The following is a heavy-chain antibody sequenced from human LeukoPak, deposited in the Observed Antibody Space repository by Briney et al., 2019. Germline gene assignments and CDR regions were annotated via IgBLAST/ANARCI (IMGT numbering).Heavy chain of an antibody. V-gene: IGHV6-1*01. J-gene: IGHJ4*02. CDR3: ARHPGYYDSSGYYTETFDY. Sequence: SQTLSLTCAISGDSVSSNSAAWNWIRQSPSRGLAWLGRTDYRSKWYNDYAVSVKSRITINPDTSKNQFSLQLNSVTPEDTAVYYCARHPGYYDSSGYYTETFDYWGQGTLVTVSS. CDR1: GDSVSSNSAA. CDR2: TDYRSKWYN. D-gene: IGHD3-22*01.